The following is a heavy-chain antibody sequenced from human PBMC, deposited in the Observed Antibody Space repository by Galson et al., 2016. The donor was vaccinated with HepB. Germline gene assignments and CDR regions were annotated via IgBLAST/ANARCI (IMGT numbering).Heavy chain of an antibody. J-gene: IGHJ5*02. CDR3: ARERAYSGYDYGNWFDP. Sequence: ETLSLTCAVYGGSFSGYYWSWIRQPPGKGLEWIGEINHSGSTNYNPSLKSRVTISVSTSKNQFSLKLTSVTAADTAVYYCARERAYSGYDYGNWFDPWGQGTLVTVSS. CDR1: GGSFSGYY. CDR2: INHSGST. D-gene: IGHD5-12*01. V-gene: IGHV4-34*01.